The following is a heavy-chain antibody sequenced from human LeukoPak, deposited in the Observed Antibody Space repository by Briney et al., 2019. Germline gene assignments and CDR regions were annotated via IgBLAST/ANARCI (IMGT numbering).Heavy chain of an antibody. CDR1: GRSVNSQY. CDR3: SRGVTD. J-gene: IGHJ4*02. D-gene: IGHD2-21*02. V-gene: IGHV4-59*02. Sequence: SETLSLTCSVSGRSVNSQYWRWPRPPPGTAREGIGYIHTTGWHNYNPSLERRLPISQDTSKHQFSLKLTSVTAADPAVYYCSRGVTDGGQEILVTVSS. CDR2: IHTTGWH.